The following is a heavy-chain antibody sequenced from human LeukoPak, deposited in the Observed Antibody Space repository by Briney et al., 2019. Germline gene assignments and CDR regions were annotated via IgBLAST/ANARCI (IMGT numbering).Heavy chain of an antibody. Sequence: PSETLSLTCAVYGGSFSGYYWSWIRQPPGKGLEWIGEINHSGSTNYNPSLKSRVTISVDTSKNQFSLKLSSVTAADTAVYYCARDTLGGYGDFHTFDIWGQGTMVTVSS. CDR2: INHSGST. V-gene: IGHV4-34*01. D-gene: IGHD4-17*01. J-gene: IGHJ3*02. CDR3: ARDTLGGYGDFHTFDI. CDR1: GGSFSGYY.